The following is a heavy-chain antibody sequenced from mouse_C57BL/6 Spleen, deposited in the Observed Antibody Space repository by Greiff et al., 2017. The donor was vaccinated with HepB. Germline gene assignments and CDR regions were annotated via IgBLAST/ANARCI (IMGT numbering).Heavy chain of an antibody. CDR3: TTEITTDYYAMDY. V-gene: IGHV14-4*01. CDR1: GFNIKDDY. J-gene: IGHJ4*01. CDR2: IDPENGDT. Sequence: EVQLQQSGAELVRPGASVKLSCTASGFNIKDDYMHWVKQRPEQGLEWIGWIDPENGDTEYASKFQGKATITADTSSNTAYLQLSSLTSEDTAVYYCTTEITTDYYAMDYWGQGTSVTVSS. D-gene: IGHD2-4*01.